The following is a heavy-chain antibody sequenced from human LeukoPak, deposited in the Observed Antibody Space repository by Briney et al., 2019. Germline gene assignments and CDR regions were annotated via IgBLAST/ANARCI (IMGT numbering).Heavy chain of an antibody. Sequence: GGSLRLSCAASGFTFSDHYMDWVRQAPGKGLEWVGRTRNKANSYTTEYAASVKGRFTISRDDSKNSLYLQMNSLKTEDTAVYYCAGHARLWLGSGRDVGGQGTTVTVS. CDR1: GFTFSDHY. V-gene: IGHV3-72*01. D-gene: IGHD6-19*01. CDR2: TRNKANSYTT. CDR3: AGHARLWLGSGRDV. J-gene: IGHJ6*02.